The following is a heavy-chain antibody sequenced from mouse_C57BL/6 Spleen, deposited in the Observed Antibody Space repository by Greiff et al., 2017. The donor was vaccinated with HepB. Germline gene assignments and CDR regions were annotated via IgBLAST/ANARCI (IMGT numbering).Heavy chain of an antibody. V-gene: IGHV5-6*01. CDR3: ARWGRGPDY. J-gene: IGHJ2*01. CDR2: ISSGGSYT. D-gene: IGHD1-1*01. Sequence: EVKLVESGGDLVKPGGSLKLSCAASGFTFSSYGMSWVRQTPDKRLEWVATISSGGSYTYYPDSVKGRFTISRDNAKNTLYLQMSSLKSEDTAMYYCARWGRGPDYWGQGTTLTVSS. CDR1: GFTFSSYG.